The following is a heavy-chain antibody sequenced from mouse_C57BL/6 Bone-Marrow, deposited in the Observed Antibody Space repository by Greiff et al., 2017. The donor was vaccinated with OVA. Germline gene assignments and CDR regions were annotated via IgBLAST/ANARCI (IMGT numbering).Heavy chain of an antibody. V-gene: IGHV14-4*01. J-gene: IGHJ2*01. CDR1: GFNIKDDY. Sequence: VQLQQSGAELVRPGASVKLSCTASGFNIKDDYMHWVKQRPEQGLEWIGWIDPENGDTEYASKFQGKATITADTSSNTAYLQLSSLTSEDTAVYYCTTPLRQNLDYWGQGTTLTVSS. CDR3: TTPLRQNLDY. D-gene: IGHD2-4*01. CDR2: IDPENGDT.